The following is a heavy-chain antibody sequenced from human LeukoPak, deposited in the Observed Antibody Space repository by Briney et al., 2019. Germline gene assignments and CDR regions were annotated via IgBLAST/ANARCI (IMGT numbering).Heavy chain of an antibody. CDR1: GYTFTGYY. J-gene: IGHJ4*02. Sequence: ASVKVSCKASGYTFTGYYMYWVRRAPGQGLEWMGWINPNSGGTNYAQKFQGRVTMTRDTSISTAYMDLSRLRSDDTAVYYCASSFLGYCSSTSCYAGTWRDYWGQGTLVTVSS. D-gene: IGHD2-2*01. V-gene: IGHV1-2*02. CDR2: INPNSGGT. CDR3: ASSFLGYCSSTSCYAGTWRDY.